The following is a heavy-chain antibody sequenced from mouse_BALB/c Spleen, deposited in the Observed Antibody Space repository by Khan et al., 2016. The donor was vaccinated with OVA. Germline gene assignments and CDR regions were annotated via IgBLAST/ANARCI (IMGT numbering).Heavy chain of an antibody. D-gene: IGHD1-1*02. CDR3: TRSWWAAFAY. CDR1: GYTFTSYY. J-gene: IGHJ3*01. V-gene: IGHV1S81*02. CDR2: INPSNGDT. Sequence: QVQLQQPGAELVKPGASVKLSCKASGYTFTSYYIYWVKQRPGQGLEWIGGINPSNGDTYFNEKFESKATLTVDKSSSTAFMQVSSLTSEDSAVYYCTRSWWAAFAYWGQGTLVTVSA.